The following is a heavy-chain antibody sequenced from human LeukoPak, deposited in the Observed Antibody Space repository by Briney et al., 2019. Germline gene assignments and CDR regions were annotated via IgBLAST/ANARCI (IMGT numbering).Heavy chain of an antibody. CDR3: ARGRSRDYVWGSYRSDNWFDP. V-gene: IGHV4-34*01. D-gene: IGHD3-16*02. CDR2: INHSGST. J-gene: IGHJ5*02. CDR1: GGSFSGYY. Sequence: SETLSLTCAVYGGSFSGYYWSWIRRPPGKGLEWIGEINHSGSTNYNPSLKSRVTISVDTSKNQFSLKLSSVTAADTAVYYCARGRSRDYVWGSYRSDNWFDPWGQGTLVTVSS.